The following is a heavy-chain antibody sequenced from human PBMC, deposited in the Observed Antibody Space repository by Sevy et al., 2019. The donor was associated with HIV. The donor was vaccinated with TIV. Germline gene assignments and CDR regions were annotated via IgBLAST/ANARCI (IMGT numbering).Heavy chain of an antibody. CDR2: ISSSSSYI. V-gene: IGHV3-21*01. D-gene: IGHD5-12*01. J-gene: IGHJ4*02. CDR1: GFTFSSYS. CDR3: ARLGGYDFDY. Sequence: GESLKISCAASGFTFSSYSMNWVRQAPGKGLEWVSSISSSSSYIYYADSVKGRFTISRDNAKNSLYLQMNSLRAEDTAGYYCARLGGYDFDYWGQGTLVTVSS.